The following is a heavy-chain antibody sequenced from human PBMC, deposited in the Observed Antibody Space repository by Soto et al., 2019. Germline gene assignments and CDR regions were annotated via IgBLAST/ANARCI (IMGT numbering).Heavy chain of an antibody. D-gene: IGHD3-10*01. V-gene: IGHV3-48*01. CDR2: ISSSGSTI. Sequence: PGGSLRLSCAASGFSFSSHSMEWVRQAPGKGLEWVSYISSSGSTIYYADSVKGRFTISRDNARNSLSLQMDSLRVEDTAVYYCVRDHSGLKDFDYWGQGTLVTVSS. J-gene: IGHJ4*02. CDR3: VRDHSGLKDFDY. CDR1: GFSFSSHS.